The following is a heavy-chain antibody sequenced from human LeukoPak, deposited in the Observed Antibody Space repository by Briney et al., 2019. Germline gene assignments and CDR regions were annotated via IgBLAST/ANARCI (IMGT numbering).Heavy chain of an antibody. D-gene: IGHD3-10*01. CDR1: GFTFSSYG. CDR2: IWYDGSNK. V-gene: IGHV3-33*01. J-gene: IGHJ2*01. CDR3: ARDSSGAWYFDL. Sequence: GGSLRLSCAAPGFTFSSYGMHWVRQAPGKGLEWVAVIWYDGSNKYYADSVKGRFTISRDNSKNTLYLQMNSLRAEDTAVYYCARDSSGAWYFDLWGRGTLVTVSS.